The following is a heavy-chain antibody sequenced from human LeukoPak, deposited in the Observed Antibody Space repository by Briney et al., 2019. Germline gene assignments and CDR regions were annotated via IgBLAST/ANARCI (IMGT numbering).Heavy chain of an antibody. CDR2: IYSGGST. Sequence: GGSLRLSCAASGFTVSSNYMSWVRQAPGKGLEWVSVIYSGGSTYNADSVEGRFTISRDNSKNTLNLQMNSLRAEDTAVYYCARLSAGLYFDYWGQGTLVTVSS. J-gene: IGHJ4*02. CDR3: ARLSAGLYFDY. CDR1: GFTVSSNY. V-gene: IGHV3-66*01. D-gene: IGHD3-16*02.